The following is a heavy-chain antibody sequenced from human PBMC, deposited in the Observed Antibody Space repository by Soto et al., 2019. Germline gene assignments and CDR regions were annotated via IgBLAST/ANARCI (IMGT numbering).Heavy chain of an antibody. CDR2: ISGSGGST. J-gene: IGHJ4*02. V-gene: IGHV3-23*01. CDR3: ATDTSRMTADY. Sequence: GGSLRLSCAASGFTFSSYAMSWVRQAPGKGLEWVSAISGSGGSTYYADFVKGRFTISRDNSKNTLYLQMNSLRAEDTAVYYCATDTSRMTADYWGQGTLVTVSS. CDR1: GFTFSSYA. D-gene: IGHD5-18*01.